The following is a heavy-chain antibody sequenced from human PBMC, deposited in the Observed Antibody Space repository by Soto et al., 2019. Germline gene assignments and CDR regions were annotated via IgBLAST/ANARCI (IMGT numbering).Heavy chain of an antibody. Sequence: ESGGGLVKPGGSLGLSCVASGFTFNNAWMSWVRQAPGKGLEWVGRIKSKTDGGTTDYAAPVQGRFSISRDDSKCTLYLQMNSLKTEDTAVYYCTAGTGASDFDYWGQGTLVTVSS. CDR2: IKSKTDGGTT. V-gene: IGHV3-15*01. CDR3: TAGTGASDFDY. J-gene: IGHJ4*02. CDR1: GFTFNNAW. D-gene: IGHD6-19*01.